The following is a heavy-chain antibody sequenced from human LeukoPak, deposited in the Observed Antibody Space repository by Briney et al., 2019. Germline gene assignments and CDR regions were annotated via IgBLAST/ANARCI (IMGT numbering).Heavy chain of an antibody. CDR1: GGSISSTSYY. CDR3: ARGPLNWGYYYYMDV. CDR2: IYDSGTT. V-gene: IGHV4-39*01. J-gene: IGHJ6*03. D-gene: IGHD7-27*01. Sequence: SETLSLTCAVSGGSISSTSYYWGWIRQPPGKGLEWVGSIYDSGTTYYNPSLMSRVTISVDTSKNQFSLKLSSVIAADTAVYYCARGPLNWGYYYYMDVWGKGTTVTVSS.